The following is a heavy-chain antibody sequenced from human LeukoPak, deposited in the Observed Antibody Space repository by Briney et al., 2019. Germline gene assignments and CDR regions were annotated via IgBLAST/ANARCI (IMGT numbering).Heavy chain of an antibody. CDR2: IYYSGSI. J-gene: IGHJ4*02. CDR1: GGSISSYY. CDR3: ARYSGSYSGFDY. V-gene: IGHV4-59*08. Sequence: PSETLSLTCTVSGGSISSYYWSWIRQPPGKGLEWIGYIYYSGSINYNPSLKSRVTISIDTSKNQFSLKLRSVTAADTAVYYCARYSGSYSGFDYWGQGTLVTVSS. D-gene: IGHD1-26*01.